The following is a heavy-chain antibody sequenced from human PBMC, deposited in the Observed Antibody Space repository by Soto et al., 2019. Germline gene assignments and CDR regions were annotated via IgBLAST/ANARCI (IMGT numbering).Heavy chain of an antibody. D-gene: IGHD2-21*01. J-gene: IGHJ6*02. CDR1: VFTFRSYA. Sequence: PGGSLRLACAASVFTFRSYAMHWVRQAPGKGLEYVSAITSNGGNTDYASSVKGRFTISRDNSKNTLYLQMGSLRAEDMAVYYCARRIPFGYGMDVWGQGTTVTVSS. CDR3: ARRIPFGYGMDV. CDR2: ITSNGGNT. V-gene: IGHV3-64*01.